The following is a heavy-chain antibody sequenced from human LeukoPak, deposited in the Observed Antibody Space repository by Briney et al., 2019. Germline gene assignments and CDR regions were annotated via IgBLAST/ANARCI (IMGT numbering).Heavy chain of an antibody. CDR1: GFTFSSYA. D-gene: IGHD3-22*01. J-gene: IGHJ4*02. Sequence: GGSLRLSCAASGFTFSSYAMSWVRQAPGKGLEWDSAISGSAGSTYYADSVKGRFTISRDNSKNTLYLQMNSLRAEDTAIYYCAKTYYYDSSGYYYVFDYWGQGTLVTVSS. V-gene: IGHV3-23*01. CDR2: ISGSAGST. CDR3: AKTYYYDSSGYYYVFDY.